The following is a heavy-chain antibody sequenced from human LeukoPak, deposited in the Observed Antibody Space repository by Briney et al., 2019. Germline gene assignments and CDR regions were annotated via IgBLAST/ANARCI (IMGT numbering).Heavy chain of an antibody. D-gene: IGHD5-24*01. J-gene: IGHJ4*02. CDR2: IYYSGST. Sequence: SETLSLTCTVSGGSISSYYWSWIRQPPGEGLEWIGYIYYSGSTNYNPSLKSRVTISVDTSKNQFSLKLSSVTAADTAVYYCARDTPERFRDAATHYFGYWGQGTLVTVSS. CDR1: GGSISSYY. V-gene: IGHV4-59*01. CDR3: ARDTPERFRDAATHYFGY.